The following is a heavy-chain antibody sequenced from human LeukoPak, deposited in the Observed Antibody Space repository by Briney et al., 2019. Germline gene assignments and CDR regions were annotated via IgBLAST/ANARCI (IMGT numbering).Heavy chain of an antibody. CDR1: GYTFTSYD. CDR3: ARLTRLSTSPDRYYLDY. Sequence: GASVRVSCKASGYTFTSYDINWVRQATGQGLEWMGWMNPNSGNTGYAQKFQGRVTMTRNTSISTAYMELSSLRSEDTAVYYCARLTRLSTSPDRYYLDYWGQGTLVTVSS. D-gene: IGHD6-6*01. CDR2: MNPNSGNT. V-gene: IGHV1-8*01. J-gene: IGHJ4*02.